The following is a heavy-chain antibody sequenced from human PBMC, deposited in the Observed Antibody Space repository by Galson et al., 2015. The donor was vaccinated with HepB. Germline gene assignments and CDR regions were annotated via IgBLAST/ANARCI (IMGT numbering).Heavy chain of an antibody. J-gene: IGHJ6*02. CDR3: ARDWRDMTTGMDV. CDR1: GGTFSSYA. CDR2: IIPIFGTA. V-gene: IGHV1-69*01. Sequence: QSGAEVKKPGESLKISCKASGGTFSSYAISWVRQAPGQGLEWMGGIIPIFGTANYAQKFQGRVTITADESTSTAYMELSSLRSEDTAVYYCARDWRDMTTGMDVWGQGTTVTVSS. D-gene: IGHD4-11*01.